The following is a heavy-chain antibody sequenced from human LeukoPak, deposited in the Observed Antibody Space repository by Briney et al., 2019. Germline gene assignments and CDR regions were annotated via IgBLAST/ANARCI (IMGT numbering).Heavy chain of an antibody. CDR2: INQSGST. Sequence: SETLSLTCAVYGGSLSGYYWSWIRQPPGTGLEWIGEINQSGSTNYNPSLKSRVTISIDTSKNQFSLKLTSVTAADTAIYYCASGGYCGTTSCYPKWFDPWGQGTLVTVSS. CDR1: GGSLSGYY. J-gene: IGHJ5*02. V-gene: IGHV4-34*01. D-gene: IGHD2-2*01. CDR3: ASGGYCGTTSCYPKWFDP.